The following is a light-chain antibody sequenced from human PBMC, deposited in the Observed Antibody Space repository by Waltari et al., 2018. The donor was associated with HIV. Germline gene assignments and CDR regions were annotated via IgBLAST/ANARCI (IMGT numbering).Light chain of an antibody. V-gene: IGLV2-23*02. CDR3: CSYAGITTWV. CDR1: SNDLGRYDL. CDR2: DVT. Sequence: QSALTQPASVSGSPGQSITISCTGTSNDLGRYDLVSWYQPHPGRAPKLLIYDVTKWPSGVSHRFSGSKSGATASLTSSGLQAEDEADYYCCSYAGITTWVFGGGTKVTVL. J-gene: IGLJ3*02.